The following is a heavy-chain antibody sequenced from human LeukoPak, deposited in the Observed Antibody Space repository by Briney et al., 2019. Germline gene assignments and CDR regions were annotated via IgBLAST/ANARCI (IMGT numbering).Heavy chain of an antibody. J-gene: IGHJ6*02. Sequence: SQTLSLTCAISGDSVSSNSAAWNWIRQSPSRGLEWLGRTYYRSKWYNDYAVSVKSRITVNPDTSKNQFSLQLNSVTPEDTAVHYCARGRDRGFYYDSKSYGMDVWGQGTTVTVSS. CDR3: ARGRDRGFYYDSKSYGMDV. D-gene: IGHD3-22*01. V-gene: IGHV6-1*01. CDR2: TYYRSKWYN. CDR1: GDSVSSNSAA.